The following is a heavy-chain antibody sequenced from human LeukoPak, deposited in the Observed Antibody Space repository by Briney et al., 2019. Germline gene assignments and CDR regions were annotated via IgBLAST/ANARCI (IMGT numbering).Heavy chain of an antibody. CDR2: ISYDGNNK. V-gene: IGHV3-30-3*01. CDR3: AREILTGYAFDI. D-gene: IGHD7-27*01. J-gene: IGHJ3*02. CDR1: GFTFSTYA. Sequence: PGRSLRLSCAASGFTFSTYAMHWVRQAPGKGLEWVAFISYDGNNKYCADSVKGRFTISRDNSKNTLYLQMNSLRAEDTALYYCAREILTGYAFDIWGQGTMVTVSS.